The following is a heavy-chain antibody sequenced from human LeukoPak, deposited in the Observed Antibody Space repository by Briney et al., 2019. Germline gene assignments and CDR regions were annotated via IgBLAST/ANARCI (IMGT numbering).Heavy chain of an antibody. J-gene: IGHJ6*03. D-gene: IGHD3-3*01. V-gene: IGHV4-39*01. CDR3: ARQHPVYWSGYPLYYMDV. CDR2: IYYSGST. Sequence: PSETLSLTCTVSGGSISSSSYYWGWIRQPPGKGLEWIGSIYYSGSTYYNPSLKGRVTISVDTSKNQFSLKLSSVTAADTAVYYCARQHPVYWSGYPLYYMDVWGKGTTVTVSS. CDR1: GGSISSSSYY.